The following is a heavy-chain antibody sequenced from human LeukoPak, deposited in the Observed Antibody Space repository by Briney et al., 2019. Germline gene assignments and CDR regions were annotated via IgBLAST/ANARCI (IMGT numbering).Heavy chain of an antibody. V-gene: IGHV3-21*01. CDR2: ISSSRRYI. D-gene: IGHD6-19*01. Sequence: GGSLRLSCAASGFTFSSCQMNWVRQAPGKGLEWVSSISSSRRYIYYADSVKGRFTISRDNAKNSLYLQMNSLRAEDTAVYYCARARAVAGPFDYWGQGTLVTVSS. J-gene: IGHJ4*02. CDR1: GFTFSSCQ. CDR3: ARARAVAGPFDY.